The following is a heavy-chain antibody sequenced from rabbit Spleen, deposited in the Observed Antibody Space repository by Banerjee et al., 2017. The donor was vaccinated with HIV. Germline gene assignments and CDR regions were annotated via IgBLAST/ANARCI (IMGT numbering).Heavy chain of an antibody. J-gene: IGHJ4*01. CDR3: ARSVPTQTMRNL. Sequence: QEQLVESGGGLVKPGASLTLTCTASGFSFSSSYWICWVRQAPGKGLEWIACIDTGSSGSTYYASWAKGRFTISKTSSTTVTLQMTSLTDADTATYFCARSVPTQTMRNLWGPGTLVTVS. V-gene: IGHV1S45*01. D-gene: IGHD2-1*01. CDR1: GFSFSSSYW. CDR2: IDTGSSGST.